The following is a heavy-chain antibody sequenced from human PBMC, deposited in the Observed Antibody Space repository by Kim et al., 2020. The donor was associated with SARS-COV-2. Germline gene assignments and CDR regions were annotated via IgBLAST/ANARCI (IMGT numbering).Heavy chain of an antibody. D-gene: IGHD1-26*01. CDR3: AKAKGGGGATRTWFDP. CDR1: GFTFDDYA. V-gene: IGHV3-9*01. J-gene: IGHJ5*02. Sequence: GGSLRLSCAASGFTFDDYAMHWVRQAPGKGLEWVSGISWNSGSIGYADSVKGRFTISRDNAKNSLYLQMNSLRAEDTALYYCAKAKGGGGATRTWFDPWGQGTLVTVSS. CDR2: ISWNSGSI.